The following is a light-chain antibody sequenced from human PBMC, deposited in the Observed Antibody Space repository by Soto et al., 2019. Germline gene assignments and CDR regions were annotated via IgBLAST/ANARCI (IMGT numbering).Light chain of an antibody. CDR2: DVT. Sequence: QSVLTQPASVSGSLGQSITISCTGTTSDVGAYNYVSWYQQHPGKAPQLGIYDVTNRPSGFSNRFSGSKSGNTASLSISGLQAEDEDDYYCSSYTSSSTLVFGGGTKVTVL. CDR1: TSDVGAYNY. J-gene: IGLJ3*02. CDR3: SSYTSSSTLV. V-gene: IGLV2-14*03.